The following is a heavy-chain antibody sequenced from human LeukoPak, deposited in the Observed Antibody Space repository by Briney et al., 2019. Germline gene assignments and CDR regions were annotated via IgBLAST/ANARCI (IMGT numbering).Heavy chain of an antibody. CDR1: GGTFSSYA. CDR2: IIPIFGTA. J-gene: IGHJ4*02. V-gene: IGHV1-69*13. CDR3: ARVVKYSSGPLTDLLPYYFDY. D-gene: IGHD6-19*01. Sequence: GASVKVSCKASGGTFSSYAISWVRQAPGQGLEWMGGIIPIFGTANYAQKFQGRVTITADESTSTAYMELSSLRSEDMAVYYCARVVKYSSGPLTDLLPYYFDYWGQGTLVTVSS.